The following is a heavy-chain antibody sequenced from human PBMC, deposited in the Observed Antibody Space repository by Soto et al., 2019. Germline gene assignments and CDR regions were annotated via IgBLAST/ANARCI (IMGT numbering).Heavy chain of an antibody. Sequence: EVQLVESGGGLVQPGRSLRLSCAASGFTFDDYAMHWVRQVPGKGLEWVSGINWNSGSIGYGDSVKGRCAIWRENAKNSLHLQMNSLSAEDTAFYYCVKDESINWYSGHFRHWGQGTLVTVSS. CDR1: GFTFDDYA. V-gene: IGHV3-9*01. CDR3: VKDESINWYSGHFRH. J-gene: IGHJ1*01. D-gene: IGHD6-13*01. CDR2: INWNSGSI.